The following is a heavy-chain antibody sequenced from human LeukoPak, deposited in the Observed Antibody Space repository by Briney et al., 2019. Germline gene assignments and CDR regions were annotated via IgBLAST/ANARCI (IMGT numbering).Heavy chain of an antibody. CDR1: GFTFSSYA. D-gene: IGHD5-12*01. V-gene: IGHV3-23*01. J-gene: IGHJ4*02. CDR3: AKDRRLPWDYFDS. Sequence: GGSLRLSCTASGFTFSSYAMSWFRQAPGRGLEWVSAIDGSGGSTYHADSVKGRFTISRDNSRNTLYLQMNSLRAEDTAIYYCAKDRRLPWDYFDSWGQGTLVTVSS. CDR2: IDGSGGST.